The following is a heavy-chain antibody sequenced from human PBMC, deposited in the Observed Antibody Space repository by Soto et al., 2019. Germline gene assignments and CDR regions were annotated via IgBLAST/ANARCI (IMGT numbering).Heavy chain of an antibody. V-gene: IGHV3-74*03. J-gene: IGHJ4*02. CDR2: IDSDGSGA. CDR1: GFTFSNFW. D-gene: IGHD5-18*01. CDR3: ATLNSFGSDY. Sequence: GGPFRLSCAASGFTFSNFWMHWVRQAPGKGLVWVSRIDSDGSGAMYADSVKGRLTISRDNAKSTLFLQMNSLRAEDTAVYYCATLNSFGSDYWGRGTLVTVSS.